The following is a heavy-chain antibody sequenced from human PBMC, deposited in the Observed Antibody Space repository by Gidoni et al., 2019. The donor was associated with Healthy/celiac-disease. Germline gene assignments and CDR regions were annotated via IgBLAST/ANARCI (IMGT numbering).Heavy chain of an antibody. CDR1: GFTFSSYA. D-gene: IGHD2-15*01. J-gene: IGHJ4*02. CDR2: ISGSGGST. CDR3: ATPLYPPDSLFDY. V-gene: IGHV3-23*01. Sequence: EVQLLESGGGLVQPGGSLRLSCAASGFTFSSYAMSGVRQAPGKGLEWVSAISGSGGSTYYADSVKGRFTISRDNSKNTLYLQMNSLRAEDTAVYYCATPLYPPDSLFDYWGQGTLVTVSS.